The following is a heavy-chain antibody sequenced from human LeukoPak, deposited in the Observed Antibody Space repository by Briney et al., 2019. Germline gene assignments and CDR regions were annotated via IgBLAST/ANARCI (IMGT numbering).Heavy chain of an antibody. J-gene: IGHJ2*01. Sequence: ASVKVACKASGYIFTDYYIQWVRQAPGQGLEWMGWVYANTGGTNYAQKFQGRVTMTRDTSISTAYVELSRLTSDDTAVYYCARSGVVAAPYDLWGGSTAVTVSS. CDR2: VYANTGGT. V-gene: IGHV1-2*02. CDR1: GYIFTDYY. CDR3: ARSGVVAAPYDL. D-gene: IGHD3-3*01.